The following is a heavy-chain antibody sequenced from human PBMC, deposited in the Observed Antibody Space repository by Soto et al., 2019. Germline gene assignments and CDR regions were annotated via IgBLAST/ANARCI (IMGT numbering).Heavy chain of an antibody. CDR3: ARTRYSSGRDLDY. Sequence: QVQLQESGPGLVKPSETLSLTCTVSGGPISSYYWSWIRQPPGKGLEWIGYIYYSGSTHYNPSLKSRVTISVDQSKNQFSLKVNSVTAADTAIYYCARTRYSSGRDLDYWGQGTLVTVSS. D-gene: IGHD6-19*01. CDR2: IYYSGST. V-gene: IGHV4-59*08. J-gene: IGHJ4*02. CDR1: GGPISSYY.